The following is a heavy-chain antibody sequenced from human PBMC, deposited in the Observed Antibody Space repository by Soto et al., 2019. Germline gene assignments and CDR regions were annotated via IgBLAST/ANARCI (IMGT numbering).Heavy chain of an antibody. Sequence: ASVKVSCTASGYTFTSYAMHWVRQAPGQRLEWMGWINAGNGNTKYSQKFQGRVTITRDTSASTAYMELSSLRSEDTAVYYCARDLGVDCSSTSCPDYGMDVWGQGTTVTV. V-gene: IGHV1-3*01. CDR1: GYTFTSYA. CDR3: ARDLGVDCSSTSCPDYGMDV. J-gene: IGHJ6*02. D-gene: IGHD2-2*01. CDR2: INAGNGNT.